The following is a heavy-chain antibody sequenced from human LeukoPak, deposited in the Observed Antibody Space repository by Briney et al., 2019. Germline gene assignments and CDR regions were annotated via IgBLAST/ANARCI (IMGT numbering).Heavy chain of an antibody. CDR1: GFTFSSYA. CDR2: ISGSGGST. Sequence: GGSLRLSCAASGFTFSSYAMSWVRQAPGKGLEWVSAISGSGGSTYYADSVKGRFTISRDNSKNTLYLQMNSLRAEDTAVYYCAKDEGERITIFGVVIPACSPFDYWGQGTLVTVSS. J-gene: IGHJ4*02. D-gene: IGHD3-3*01. CDR3: AKDEGERITIFGVVIPACSPFDY. V-gene: IGHV3-23*01.